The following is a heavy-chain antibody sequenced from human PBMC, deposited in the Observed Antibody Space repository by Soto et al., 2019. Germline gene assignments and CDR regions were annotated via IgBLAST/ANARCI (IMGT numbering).Heavy chain of an antibody. D-gene: IGHD5-12*01. Sequence: QVHLVQSGVEVKTPGASVKVSCQASGYTFFTYDMSWVRQAPGQGLEWMGWISTYSGDTKYAQKFQGRVTRTTDTSTTTAYLERRSLRSDDTAVYYCAIHHGPTTSENWFDPWGHGTLVTVSS. J-gene: IGHJ5*02. V-gene: IGHV1-18*01. CDR3: AIHHGPTTSENWFDP. CDR2: ISTYSGDT. CDR1: GYTFFTYD.